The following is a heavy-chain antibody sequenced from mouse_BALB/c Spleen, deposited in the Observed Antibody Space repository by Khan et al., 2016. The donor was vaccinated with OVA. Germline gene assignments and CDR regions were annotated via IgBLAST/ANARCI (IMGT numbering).Heavy chain of an antibody. Sequence: EVQLQESGPGLVKPSQSLSLTCTVTGYSITRDYAWNWIRQFPGNKLEWMGYISSSGSTSYNPSLKSRNSNNRYTSKNQFFLQLNSVTTEDTATYYCARGNYYGYAMDYWGQGTSVTVSS. CDR1: GYSITRDYA. CDR2: ISSSGST. V-gene: IGHV3-2*02. J-gene: IGHJ4*01. D-gene: IGHD1-1*01. CDR3: ARGNYYGYAMDY.